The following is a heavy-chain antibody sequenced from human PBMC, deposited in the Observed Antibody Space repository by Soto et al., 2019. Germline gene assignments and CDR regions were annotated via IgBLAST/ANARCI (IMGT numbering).Heavy chain of an antibody. CDR1: GGNFSSYA. CDR3: ARAPTTVTTSYYSDY. Sequence: PGGSLRLSCAASGGNFSSYAMSWVRQAPGKGLEWVSAISGSGVSTYYADSVKGRFTISRDNSKNTLYLQLNSLRPEDTAVYFCARAPTTVTTSYYSDYWGQGTLVTVSS. D-gene: IGHD4-17*01. J-gene: IGHJ4*02. V-gene: IGHV3-23*01. CDR2: ISGSGVST.